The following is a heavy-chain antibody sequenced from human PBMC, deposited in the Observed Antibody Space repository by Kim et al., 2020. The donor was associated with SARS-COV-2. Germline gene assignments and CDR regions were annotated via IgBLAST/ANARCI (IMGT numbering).Heavy chain of an antibody. V-gene: IGHV1-46*01. J-gene: IGHJ4*02. Sequence: STSYAQKFQGRVTMTRDTSTSTVYMELSSLRSEDTAVYYCARDVEQGFDYWGQGTLVTVSS. CDR2: ST. CDR3: ARDVEQGFDY.